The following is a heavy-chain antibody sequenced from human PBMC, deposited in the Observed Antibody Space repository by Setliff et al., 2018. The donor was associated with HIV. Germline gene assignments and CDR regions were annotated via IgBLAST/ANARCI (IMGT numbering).Heavy chain of an antibody. D-gene: IGHD5-18*01. V-gene: IGHV4-4*09. J-gene: IGHJ4*02. CDR3: ARGKKGIQLWSPRGFYFDY. CDR1: GGSISSYY. CDR2: IYSSGST. Sequence: SETLSLTCTVSGGSISSYYWSWIRQPPGKGLEWLGHIYSSGSTNYNPSLKSRVTISVDTSKNQFSLKLYSVTAADTAVYYCARGKKGIQLWSPRGFYFDYWGQGTLVTVSS.